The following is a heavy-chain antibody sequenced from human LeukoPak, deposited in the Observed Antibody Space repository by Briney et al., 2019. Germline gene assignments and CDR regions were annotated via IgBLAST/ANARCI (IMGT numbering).Heavy chain of an antibody. D-gene: IGHD4-17*01. CDR2: ISNDGINK. J-gene: IGHJ5*02. V-gene: IGHV3-33*01. CDR3: ARDSGGYGQNWFDP. CDR1: GFTFSSYG. Sequence: GGCLRLSCAASGFTFSSYGRQWVRQAPGKGLGWVAVISNDGINKYYAHSGKGRFTISRDNSQTTQYLQMNSLRAEDTAVYYCARDSGGYGQNWFDPWGPGTLVTVSS.